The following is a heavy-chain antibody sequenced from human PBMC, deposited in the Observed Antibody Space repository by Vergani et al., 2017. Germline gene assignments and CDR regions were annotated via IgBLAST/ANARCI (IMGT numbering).Heavy chain of an antibody. J-gene: IGHJ6*02. CDR2: IHTSGST. V-gene: IGHV4-61*02. Sequence: QVQLQESGPGLVKPSQTLPLTCTVSGGSINSHNYYWSWIRQPAGKGLEWIGRIHTSGSTNYNPSLKSRVTMSEDTSKNQFSLKLSSVTAADTAVYYCARDLWFGXLFVTYYHYYGMDVWGQGTTVTVSS. CDR1: GGSINSHNYY. CDR3: ARDLWFGXLFVTYYHYYGMDV. D-gene: IGHD3-10*01.